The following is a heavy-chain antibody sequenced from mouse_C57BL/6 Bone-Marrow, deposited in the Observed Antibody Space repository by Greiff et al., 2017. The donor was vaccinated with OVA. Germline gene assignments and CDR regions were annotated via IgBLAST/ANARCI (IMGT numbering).Heavy chain of an antibody. CDR2: INPSSGYT. CDR1: GYTFTSYW. V-gene: IGHV1-7*01. J-gene: IGHJ4*01. D-gene: IGHD1-1*01. CDR3: ARGTYYYEAIGY. Sequence: VQLQQSGAELAKPGASVKLSCKASGYTFTSYWMHWVKQRPGQGLEWIGYINPSSGYTTYNQKFKGKATLTADKSSSTAYMQLSSLTYEDSAVYYCARGTYYYEAIGYWGQGTSVTGSA.